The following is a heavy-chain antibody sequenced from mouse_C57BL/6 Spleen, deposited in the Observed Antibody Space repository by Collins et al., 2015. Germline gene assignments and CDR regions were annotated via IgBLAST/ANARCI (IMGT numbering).Heavy chain of an antibody. CDR3: ASYGNWFAY. CDR2: IYPGDGDT. V-gene: IGHV1-80*01. D-gene: IGHD2-1*01. CDR1: GYAFSSYW. Sequence: QVQLQQSGAELVKPGASVKISCKPSGYAFSSYWVNWVKQRPGKGLEWIGQIYPGDGDTNYNGKFKGKATLTADKSSSTAYMQLSSLTSEDSAVYFCASYGNWFAYWGQGTLVTVSA. J-gene: IGHJ3*01.